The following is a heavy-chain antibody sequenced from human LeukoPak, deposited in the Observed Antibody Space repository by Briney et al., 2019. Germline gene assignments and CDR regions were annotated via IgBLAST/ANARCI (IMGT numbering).Heavy chain of an antibody. Sequence: QTGGSLRLSCAASGFTFSSYWMHWVRPATGKGLVWVLRINSDERSKNYADSVKGRLTISRDNAKNTLYLQMNSLRAEDTAIYYCARDRAADRDGMDVWGKGTTVTVSS. CDR1: GFTFSSYW. V-gene: IGHV3-74*01. CDR3: ARDRAADRDGMDV. CDR2: INSDERSK. J-gene: IGHJ6*04.